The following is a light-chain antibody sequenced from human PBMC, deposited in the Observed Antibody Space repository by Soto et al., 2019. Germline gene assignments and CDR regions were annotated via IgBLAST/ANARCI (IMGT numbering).Light chain of an antibody. Sequence: QSVLTQPASVSGSLGQSITISCTGTSSDVGAYNYVSWYQQHPGKAPKLMIYEVSNRPSGVSNRFSGPKSGNTASLTISGIHADEDADYYCSSYTRTTTLGVFGTGTKVTV. CDR2: EVS. J-gene: IGLJ1*01. CDR3: SSYTRTTTLGV. CDR1: SSDVGAYNY. V-gene: IGLV2-14*01.